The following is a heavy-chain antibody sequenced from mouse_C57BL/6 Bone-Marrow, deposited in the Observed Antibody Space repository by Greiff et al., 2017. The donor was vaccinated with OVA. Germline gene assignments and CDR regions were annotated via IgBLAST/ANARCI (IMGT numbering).Heavy chain of an antibody. CDR1: GYTFTSYW. Sequence: VQLQQPGAELVKPGASVKLSCKASGYTFTSYWMHWVKQRPEQGLEWIGRIDPEDGDTEYAPKFQGKATMTADTSSNTAYLQLSSLTSEDTAVYYCTTPYGSSYLWYFDVWGTGTTVTVSS. CDR3: TTPYGSSYLWYFDV. V-gene: IGHV14-1*01. D-gene: IGHD1-1*01. CDR2: IDPEDGDT. J-gene: IGHJ1*03.